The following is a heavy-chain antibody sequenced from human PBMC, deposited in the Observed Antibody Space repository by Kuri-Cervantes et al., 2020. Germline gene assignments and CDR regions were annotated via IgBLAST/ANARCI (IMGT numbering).Heavy chain of an antibody. Sequence: GESLKISCAASGFTFSDYYMNWVRQAPGKGLEWVSSISSSSSYIYYADSVKGRFTISRDNAKNSLYLQMNSLRAEDTAVYYCARDEPDYDILTGSWYAFDIWGQGTMVTVSS. CDR2: ISSSSSYI. CDR3: ARDEPDYDILTGSWYAFDI. D-gene: IGHD3-9*01. J-gene: IGHJ3*02. V-gene: IGHV3-21*01. CDR1: GFTFSDYY.